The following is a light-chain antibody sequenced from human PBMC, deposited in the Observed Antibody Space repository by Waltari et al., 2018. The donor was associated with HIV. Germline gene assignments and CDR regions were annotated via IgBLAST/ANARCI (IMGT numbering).Light chain of an antibody. J-gene: IGKJ4*01. CDR1: QDIRHY. CDR2: YAS. Sequence: DFQMTQSPSSLSAFVGERVPIPSRASQDIRHYVAWYQQKSGRVPKLLIHYASTLQSGVPSRFSGSTSGTEFTLTINSLQPDDVATYYCQKYNSVVSFGGGTKVEI. CDR3: QKYNSVVS. V-gene: IGKV1-27*01.